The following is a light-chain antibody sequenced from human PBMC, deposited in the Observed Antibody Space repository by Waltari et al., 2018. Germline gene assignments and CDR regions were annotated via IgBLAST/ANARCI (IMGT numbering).Light chain of an antibody. V-gene: IGLV8-61*01. CDR2: STD. CDR1: SGSVSTSYY. Sequence: QTVVTQEPSFSVSPGGTVTLTCGLSSGSVSTSYYPSWYPQTPGQAPRTLIYSTDSRSSGVPDRFSGSIVGNKAALTITGAQADDESDYYCVLYMGGGISVFGGGTKLTVL. J-gene: IGLJ3*02. CDR3: VLYMGGGISV.